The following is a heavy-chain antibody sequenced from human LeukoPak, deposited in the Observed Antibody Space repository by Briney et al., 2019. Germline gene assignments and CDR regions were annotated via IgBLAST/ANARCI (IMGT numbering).Heavy chain of an antibody. D-gene: IGHD5-24*01. CDR2: ISDSGGST. J-gene: IGHJ3*02. Sequence: GGSLRLSCAASGFTFSSYAMSWVRQAPGKGLGWVSAISDSGGSTSYADSVKGRFTISRDNSKNTLYLQMNSLRAEDTAIYYCAKSRDGYNYGAFDIWGQGTMVTVSS. CDR3: AKSRDGYNYGAFDI. CDR1: GFTFSSYA. V-gene: IGHV3-23*01.